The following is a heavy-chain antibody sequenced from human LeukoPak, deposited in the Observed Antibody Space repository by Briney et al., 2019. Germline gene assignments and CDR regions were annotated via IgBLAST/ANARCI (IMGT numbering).Heavy chain of an antibody. CDR3: ARDWYGDYTGYYYYGMDV. V-gene: IGHV1-18*01. Sequence: ASVKVSCKASGYTFTSYGISWVRQAPGQGLEWMGWISAYNGNTNYAQKLQGRVTMTTDTSTSTAYMELRSLRSDGTAVYYCARDWYGDYTGYYYYGMDVWGQGTTVTVSS. CDR2: ISAYNGNT. J-gene: IGHJ6*02. D-gene: IGHD4-17*01. CDR1: GYTFTSYG.